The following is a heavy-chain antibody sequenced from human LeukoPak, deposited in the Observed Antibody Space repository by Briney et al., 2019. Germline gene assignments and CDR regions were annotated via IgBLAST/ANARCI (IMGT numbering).Heavy chain of an antibody. J-gene: IGHJ4*02. Sequence: PSQTLSLTCTVSGGSISSGGYYWSWIRQHPGKGLGWIGYIYYSGSTYYNPSLKSRVTISVDTSKNQFSLKLNSVTAADTAVYYCARAGYYYDSSGYNPFDYWGQGTLVTVSS. CDR2: IYYSGST. CDR1: GGSISSGGYY. D-gene: IGHD3-22*01. CDR3: ARAGYYYDSSGYNPFDY. V-gene: IGHV4-31*03.